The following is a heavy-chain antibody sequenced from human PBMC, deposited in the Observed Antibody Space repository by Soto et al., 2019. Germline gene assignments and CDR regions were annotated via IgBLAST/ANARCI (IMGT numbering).Heavy chain of an antibody. CDR3: AAEYGGNAA. CDR1: GGTFSSYT. J-gene: IGHJ4*02. CDR2: IIPNLGIA. D-gene: IGHD4-17*01. V-gene: IGHV1-69*02. Sequence: QVQLVQSGAEVKKPGSSVKVSCKASGGTFSSYTISWVRQAPGQGLEWMGRIIPNLGIANYAQKFQGRVTITADKSTSTAYMELSSLRSEDTAVYYCAAEYGGNAAWGQGTLVTVSS.